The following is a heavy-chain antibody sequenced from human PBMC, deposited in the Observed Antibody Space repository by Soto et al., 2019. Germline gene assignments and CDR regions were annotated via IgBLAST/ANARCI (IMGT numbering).Heavy chain of an antibody. Sequence: GGSLRLSCAASGFTFSSYGMHWVRQAPGKGLEWVAVIWYDGSNKYYADSVKGRFTTSRENSRKKPYLQMNSLRAEDTAVYYCARDQTTIYAFDIWGQGTMVTVSS. CDR1: GFTFSSYG. V-gene: IGHV3-33*01. J-gene: IGHJ3*02. D-gene: IGHD3-3*01. CDR3: ARDQTTIYAFDI. CDR2: IWYDGSNK.